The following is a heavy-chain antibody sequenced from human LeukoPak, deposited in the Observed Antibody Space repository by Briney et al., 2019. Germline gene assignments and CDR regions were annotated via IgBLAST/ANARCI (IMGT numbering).Heavy chain of an antibody. Sequence: SQTLSLTCTVSGGSISSGSYYWSWIRQPAGKGLEWIGRIYTSGSTNYNPSLKSRVTISVDTSKNQFSLKLSSVTAADTAVYYCARDGGGYYRAFDIWGQGTMVTVSS. J-gene: IGHJ3*02. V-gene: IGHV4-61*02. CDR3: ARDGGGYYRAFDI. CDR1: GGSISSGSYY. D-gene: IGHD3-3*01. CDR2: IYTSGST.